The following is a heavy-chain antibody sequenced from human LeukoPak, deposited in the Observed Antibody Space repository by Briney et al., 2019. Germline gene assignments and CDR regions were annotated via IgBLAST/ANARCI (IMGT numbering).Heavy chain of an antibody. J-gene: IGHJ4*02. CDR3: ARVTGSYYSLGY. CDR1: GFTFSSYW. CDR2: INSDGSST. Sequence: PGGSLRLSCAASGFTFSSYWMHWVRQAPGKGLVWVSRINSDGSSTSYADSVKGRFTVSRDNAKNTLYLQMNSLRAEDTAVYYCARVTGSYYSLGYWGQGTLVTVSS. D-gene: IGHD1-26*01. V-gene: IGHV3-74*01.